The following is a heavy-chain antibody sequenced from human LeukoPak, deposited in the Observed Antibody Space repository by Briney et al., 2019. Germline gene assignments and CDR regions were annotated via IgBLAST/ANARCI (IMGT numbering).Heavy chain of an antibody. V-gene: IGHV4-34*01. Sequence: PSETLSLTCAVYGGSFSGYYWSWIRQPPGKGLEWIGEINHSGSTNYNPSLKSRVTISVDTSKNQFSLKLSSVAAADTAVYYCARGGAMTTLEEGIDYWGQGTLVTVSS. D-gene: IGHD4-23*01. CDR2: INHSGST. CDR3: ARGGAMTTLEEGIDY. CDR1: GGSFSGYY. J-gene: IGHJ4*02.